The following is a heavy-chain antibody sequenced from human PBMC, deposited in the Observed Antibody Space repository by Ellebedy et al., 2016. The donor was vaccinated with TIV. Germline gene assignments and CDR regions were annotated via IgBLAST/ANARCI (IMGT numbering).Heavy chain of an antibody. J-gene: IGHJ4*02. CDR3: AKDRVPGDYLNLDY. Sequence: GGSLRLSXAASGFTFSSYSMSWVRQAPGKGLEWVSAISGSGGSTYYADSVKGRFTISRDNSKNTLYLQMNSLRAEDTAVYYCAKDRVPGDYLNLDYWGQGTLVTVSS. CDR1: GFTFSSYS. D-gene: IGHD4-17*01. CDR2: ISGSGGST. V-gene: IGHV3-23*01.